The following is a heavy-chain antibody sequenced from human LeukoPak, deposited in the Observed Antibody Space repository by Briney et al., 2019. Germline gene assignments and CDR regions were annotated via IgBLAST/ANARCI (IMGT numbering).Heavy chain of an antibody. CDR1: GYTFTNHG. CDR3: ARTPKRFGELYQSADY. D-gene: IGHD3-10*01. V-gene: IGHV1-18*01. J-gene: IGHJ4*02. Sequence: ASVKVSCKASGYTFTNHGITWVRQAPGQGLEWMGWISAYNGNADYAQSFQGRVTMTTDTSTSTAYMELRSLRSDDTSVYYCARTPKRFGELYQSADYWGQGTLVTVSS. CDR2: ISAYNGNA.